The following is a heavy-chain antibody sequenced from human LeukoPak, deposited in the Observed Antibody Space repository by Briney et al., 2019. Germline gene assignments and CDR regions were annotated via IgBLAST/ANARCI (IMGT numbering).Heavy chain of an antibody. J-gene: IGHJ3*02. CDR2: INHSGSA. D-gene: IGHD3-16*02. CDR1: GGSFSGYY. Sequence: PSETLSLTCAVYGGSFSGYYWSWIRQPPGKGLEWIGEINHSGSANYNPSLKSRVTISVDTFKNQFSLKLSSVTAADTAVYYCARGDYDYVWGSYRHNAFDIWGQGTMVTVSS. CDR3: ARGDYDYVWGSYRHNAFDI. V-gene: IGHV4-34*01.